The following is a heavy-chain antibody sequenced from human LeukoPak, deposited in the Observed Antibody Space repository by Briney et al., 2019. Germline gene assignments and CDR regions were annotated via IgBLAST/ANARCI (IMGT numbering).Heavy chain of an antibody. CDR3: ARDGRAFDY. CDR1: GVSVSSYY. CDR2: IYYTGST. D-gene: IGHD1-26*01. J-gene: IGHJ4*02. V-gene: IGHV4-59*02. Sequence: SETLSLTCSVSGVSVSSYYWSWIRQPPGKGLEWIGFIYYTGSTNYNPSLKSRVTMSMDTSKNQFSLNLRSMTAADTAVYYCARDGRAFDYWGQGTLVTVSS.